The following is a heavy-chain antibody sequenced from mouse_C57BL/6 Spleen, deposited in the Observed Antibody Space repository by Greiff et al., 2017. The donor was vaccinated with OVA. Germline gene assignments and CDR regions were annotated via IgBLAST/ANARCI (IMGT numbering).Heavy chain of an antibody. CDR3: ARRGYYGSSYGYYFDY. J-gene: IGHJ2*01. V-gene: IGHV5-17*01. CDR2: ISSGSSTI. Sequence: EVQGVESGGGLVKPGGSLKLSCAASGFTFSDYGMHWVRQAPEKGLEWVAYISSGSSTIYYADTVKGRFTISRDNAKNTLFLQMTSLRSEDTAMYYCARRGYYGSSYGYYFDYWGQGTTLTVSS. D-gene: IGHD1-1*01. CDR1: GFTFSDYG.